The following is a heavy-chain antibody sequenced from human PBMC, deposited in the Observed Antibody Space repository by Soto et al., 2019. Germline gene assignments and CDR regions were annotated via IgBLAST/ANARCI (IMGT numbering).Heavy chain of an antibody. CDR1: GDSISSSNYY. CDR2: IYYSGIT. J-gene: IGHJ5*02. Sequence: NPSETMYLTSTVSGDSISSSNYYWGWIRQPPGKGLEWIANIYYSGITYCNPSLKSRVAISVDTSKNQFSLKLSSVTAADTAIYYCARSNSGYYKWFDPWGQGTLVTVSS. V-gene: IGHV4-39*01. CDR3: ARSNSGYYKWFDP. D-gene: IGHD3-22*01.